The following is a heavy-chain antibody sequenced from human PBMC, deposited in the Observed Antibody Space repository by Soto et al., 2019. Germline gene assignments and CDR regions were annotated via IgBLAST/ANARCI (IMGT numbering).Heavy chain of an antibody. CDR1: GFTFNSYA. V-gene: IGHV3-30-3*01. D-gene: IGHD3-22*01. CDR2: ISYDGSNK. Sequence: GGSLRLSCAASGFTFNSYAMHWVRQAPGKGLEWVAVISYDGSNKYYADSVKGRFTISRDNSKNTLYLQMNSLRAEDTAVYYCAVGDYYDSSGYYYGLDYWGQGTLVTVSS. CDR3: AVGDYYDSSGYYYGLDY. J-gene: IGHJ4*02.